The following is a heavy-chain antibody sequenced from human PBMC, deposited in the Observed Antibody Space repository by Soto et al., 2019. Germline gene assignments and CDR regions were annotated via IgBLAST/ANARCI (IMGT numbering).Heavy chain of an antibody. D-gene: IGHD4-17*01. CDR2: ISSSSSYI. J-gene: IGHJ6*03. CDR3: ATANDYGDNYMDV. Sequence: EVQLVESGGGLVKPGGSLRLSCAASGFTFSSYSMNWVRQAPGKGLEWVSSISSSSSYIYYADSVKGRFTISRDNAKNSLYLQMNSLRAEDTAVYYCATANDYGDNYMDVWGKGTTVTVSS. V-gene: IGHV3-21*01. CDR1: GFTFSSYS.